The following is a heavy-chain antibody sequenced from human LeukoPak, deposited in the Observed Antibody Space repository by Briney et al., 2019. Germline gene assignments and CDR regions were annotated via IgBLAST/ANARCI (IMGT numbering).Heavy chain of an antibody. D-gene: IGHD6-19*01. CDR1: GFTFTSYA. V-gene: IGHV3-23*01. CDR3: ARRAASGGYYFDQ. J-gene: IGHJ4*02. CDR2: ISSSGGNT. Sequence: GGSLRLSCAASGFTFTSYAMTWVRQGPGKGLEWVSTISSSGGNTYSADSVKGRFTISRDNSKPTLYLQMNSLRAEDTAVYYCARRAASGGYYFDQWGQGTLVTVSS.